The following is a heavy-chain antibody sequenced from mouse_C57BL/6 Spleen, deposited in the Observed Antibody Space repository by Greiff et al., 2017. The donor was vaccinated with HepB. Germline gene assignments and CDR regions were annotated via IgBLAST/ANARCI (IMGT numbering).Heavy chain of an antibody. D-gene: IGHD2-5*01. CDR3: ARWGYSNYLYYFDY. CDR1: GYTFTSYW. Sequence: VQLQESGAELVRPGTSVKLSCKASGYTFTSYWMHWVKQRPGQGLEWIGVIDPSDSYTNYNQKFKGKATLTVDTSSSTAYMQLSSLTSEDSAVYYCARWGYSNYLYYFDYWGQGTTLTVSS. CDR2: IDPSDSYT. V-gene: IGHV1-59*01. J-gene: IGHJ2*01.